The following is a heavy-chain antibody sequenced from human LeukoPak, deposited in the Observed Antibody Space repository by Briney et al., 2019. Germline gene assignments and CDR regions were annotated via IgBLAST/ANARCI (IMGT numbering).Heavy chain of an antibody. J-gene: IGHJ4*02. CDR2: IRYDGNNK. Sequence: GGSLRLSCAASGFTFSSYGMHWVRQAPGKGLEWVTFIRYDGNNKYYADSMKGRFTISRDNSKNTLYLQMNSLRAEDTAVYYCAPQKRGSSRPYYFDYWGQGTLVTVSS. CDR1: GFTFSSYG. CDR3: APQKRGSSRPYYFDY. V-gene: IGHV3-30*02. D-gene: IGHD3-16*02.